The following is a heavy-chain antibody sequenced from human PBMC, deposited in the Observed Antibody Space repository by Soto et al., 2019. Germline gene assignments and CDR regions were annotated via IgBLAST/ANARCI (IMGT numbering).Heavy chain of an antibody. CDR1: GFTFSISA. J-gene: IGHJ6*02. CDR3: ARDCSGGSCYSYYGMDV. CDR2: ISYDGSNK. Sequence: LRLSCAASGFTFSISAMHWVRQAPCKGLEWVAVISYDGSNKYYADSVKGRFTISRDNSKNTLYLQMNSLRAEDTAVYYCARDCSGGSCYSYYGMDVWGQGTTVTVSS. D-gene: IGHD2-15*01. V-gene: IGHV3-30-3*01.